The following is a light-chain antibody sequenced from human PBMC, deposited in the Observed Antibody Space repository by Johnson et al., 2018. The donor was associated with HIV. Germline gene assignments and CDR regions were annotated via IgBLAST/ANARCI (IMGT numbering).Light chain of an antibody. CDR2: DNN. Sequence: QSVLTQPPSVSAAPGQKVAISCSGSSSNIGNNYVSWYQQLPGTAPKVLIYDNNKRPPGIPDRFSASKSGTSATLGITGLQTGDEADYYCGTWDSSLSAHNYVFGTGTKVPDL. J-gene: IGLJ1*01. CDR1: SSNIGNNY. V-gene: IGLV1-51*01. CDR3: GTWDSSLSAHNYV.